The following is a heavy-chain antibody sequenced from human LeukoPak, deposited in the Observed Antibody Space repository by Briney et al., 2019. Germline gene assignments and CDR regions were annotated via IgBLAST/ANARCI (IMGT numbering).Heavy chain of an antibody. CDR2: ISAYNGNT. J-gene: IGHJ5*02. V-gene: IGHV1-18*01. Sequence: GASVKVSCKASGYTFTSYGISWVRQAPGQGLEWMGWISAYNGNTNYAQKLQGRVTITRDTSASTAYMELSSLRSEDTAVYYCAREGYSYGRNWFDPWGQGTLVTVSS. CDR1: GYTFTSYG. CDR3: AREGYSYGRNWFDP. D-gene: IGHD5-18*01.